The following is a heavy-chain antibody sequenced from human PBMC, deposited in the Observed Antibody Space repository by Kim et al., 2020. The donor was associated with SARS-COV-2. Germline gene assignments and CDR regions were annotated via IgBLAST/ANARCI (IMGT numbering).Heavy chain of an antibody. J-gene: IGHJ4*02. CDR2: ISAYNGNT. Sequence: ASVKVSCKASGYTFTSYGISWVRQAPGQGLEWMGWISAYNGNTNYAQKLQGRVTMTTDTSTSTAYMELRSLRSDDTAVYYCARDCKGELEHDFDYWGQGTLVTVSS. V-gene: IGHV1-18*04. D-gene: IGHD1-1*01. CDR3: ARDCKGELEHDFDY. CDR1: GYTFTSYG.